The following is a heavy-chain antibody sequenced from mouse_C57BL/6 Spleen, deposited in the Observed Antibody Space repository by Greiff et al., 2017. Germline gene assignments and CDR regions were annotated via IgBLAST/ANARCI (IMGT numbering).Heavy chain of an antibody. Sequence: QVQLKQPGAELVKPGASVKLSCKASGYTFTSYWMHWVKQRPGRGREWIGRIDPNSGGTKYNEKFKSKATLTVDKPSSTAYMQLSSLTSEDTAVYYCATYGNYAMDYWGQGTSVTVSS. CDR2: IDPNSGGT. J-gene: IGHJ4*01. CDR3: ATYGNYAMDY. CDR1: GYTFTSYW. V-gene: IGHV1-72*01. D-gene: IGHD2-10*02.